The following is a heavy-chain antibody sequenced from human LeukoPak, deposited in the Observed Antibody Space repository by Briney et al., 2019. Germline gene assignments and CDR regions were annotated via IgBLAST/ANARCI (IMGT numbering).Heavy chain of an antibody. J-gene: IGHJ4*02. CDR2: ISGSGGST. CDR3: AKGYDILTGYYNGPADY. Sequence: GSLRLSCAASGFTFSSYAMCWVRQAPGKGLEWVSGISGSGGSTYYADSAKGRFTISRDNSKNTLYLQMNSLRAEDTAVYYCAKGYDILTGYYNGPADYWGQGTLVTVSS. CDR1: GFTFSSYA. V-gene: IGHV3-23*01. D-gene: IGHD3-9*01.